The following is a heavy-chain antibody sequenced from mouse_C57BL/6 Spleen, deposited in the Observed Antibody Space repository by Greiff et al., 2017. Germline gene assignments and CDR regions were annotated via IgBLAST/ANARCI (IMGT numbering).Heavy chain of an antibody. Sequence: EVQLVESEGGLVQPGSSMKLSCTASGFTFSDYYMAWVRQVPEKCLEWVANINHDGSSTYYLDSLKSRFIISRDNAKNILYMQMSSLKSEDTATYYCAKGARYFDVWGTGTTVTVSS. J-gene: IGHJ1*03. V-gene: IGHV5-16*01. CDR1: GFTFSDYY. CDR3: AKGARYFDV. CDR2: INHDGSST.